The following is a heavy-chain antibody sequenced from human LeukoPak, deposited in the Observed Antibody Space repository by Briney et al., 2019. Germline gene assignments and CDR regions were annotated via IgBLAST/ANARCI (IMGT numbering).Heavy chain of an antibody. V-gene: IGHV3-48*01. Sequence: GGSLRLSCAASGFTFSSYSMNWVRQAPGKGLGWVSYISSSSSTIYYADSVKGRFTISRDNAKNSLYLQMNSLRAEDTAVYYCARDTGSTSPYGSDYWGQGTLVTVSS. CDR2: ISSSSSTI. D-gene: IGHD2-2*01. CDR3: ARDTGSTSPYGSDY. J-gene: IGHJ4*02. CDR1: GFTFSSYS.